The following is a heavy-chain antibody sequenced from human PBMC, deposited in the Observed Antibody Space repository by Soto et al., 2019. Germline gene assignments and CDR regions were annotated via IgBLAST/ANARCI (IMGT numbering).Heavy chain of an antibody. CDR3: AKDFGTGIAAALDP. CDR2: ISYDGSNK. J-gene: IGHJ5*02. CDR1: GFTFSSYG. Sequence: QVQLVESGGGVVQPGRSLRLSCAASGFTFSSYGMHWVRQAPGKGLEWVAVISYDGSNKYYADSVKGRFTISRDNSKNTLYLQMNSLRAEDTAVYYCAKDFGTGIAAALDPWGQGTLVTVSS. V-gene: IGHV3-30*18. D-gene: IGHD6-13*01.